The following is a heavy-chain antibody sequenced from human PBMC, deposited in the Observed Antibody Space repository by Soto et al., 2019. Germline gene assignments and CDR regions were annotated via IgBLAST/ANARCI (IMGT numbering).Heavy chain of an antibody. CDR2: IYYSGST. Sequence: SETLSLTCTVSGGSISSYYWSWIRQPPGKGLEWIGYIYYSGSTNYNPSLKSRVTISVDTSKNQFSLKLSSVTAADTAVYYCARVVRQWPNTQYFQHWGQGTLVTVSS. V-gene: IGHV4-59*01. J-gene: IGHJ1*01. CDR1: GGSISSYY. D-gene: IGHD6-19*01. CDR3: ARVVRQWPNTQYFQH.